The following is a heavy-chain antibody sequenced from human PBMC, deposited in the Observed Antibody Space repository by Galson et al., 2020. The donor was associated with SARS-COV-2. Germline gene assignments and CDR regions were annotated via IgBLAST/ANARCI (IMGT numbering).Heavy chain of an antibody. CDR1: GYTFTSYY. CDR2: INPSGGST. D-gene: IGHD6-13*01. V-gene: IGHV1-46*01. Sequence: ASVKVSCKASGYTFTSYYMHWVRQAPGQGLEWMGIINPSGGSTSYAQKFQGRVTMTRDMSTSTVYMELSSLRSEDTAVYYCARDPTAIAAADYYYYYGMDVWGQGTTVTVAS. J-gene: IGHJ6*02. CDR3: ARDPTAIAAADYYYYYGMDV.